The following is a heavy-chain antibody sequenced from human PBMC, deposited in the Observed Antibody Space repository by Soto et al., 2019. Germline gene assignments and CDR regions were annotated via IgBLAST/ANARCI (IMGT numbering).Heavy chain of an antibody. CDR3: ARAYSSSWYYFDY. Sequence: QAQLQESGPGLVKPSETLSLTCTVSGGSISSYYWSWIRQPPGKGLEWIGYIYYSGSTNYNPSLKSRVTISVDTSKNQFSLKLSSVTAADTAVYYCARAYSSSWYYFDYWGQGTLVTVSS. J-gene: IGHJ4*02. D-gene: IGHD6-13*01. CDR1: GGSISSYY. CDR2: IYYSGST. V-gene: IGHV4-59*01.